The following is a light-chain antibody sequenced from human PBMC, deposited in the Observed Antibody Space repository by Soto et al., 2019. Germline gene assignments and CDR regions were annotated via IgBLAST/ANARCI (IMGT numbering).Light chain of an antibody. CDR1: QSVSSSY. V-gene: IGKV3-20*01. CDR2: GAS. CDR3: QQYGNSPIT. Sequence: EIVLTQSPCTLSLSPGERATLSCRSSQSVSSSYLAWYQQKPGQAPRLLIYGASNRATGIPDRFSGSGSGTDFTLTVSRLEPEDFALYYCQQYGNSPITFGQGTRLEIK. J-gene: IGKJ5*01.